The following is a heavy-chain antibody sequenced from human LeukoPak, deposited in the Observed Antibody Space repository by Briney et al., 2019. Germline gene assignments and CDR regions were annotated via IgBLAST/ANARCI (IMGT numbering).Heavy chain of an antibody. D-gene: IGHD3-10*01. CDR3: ATYTKYFGAHGTDY. V-gene: IGHV3-7*01. CDR1: GFTFSKYW. J-gene: IGHJ4*02. CDR2: IDKDGSEK. Sequence: GGSLRLSCAVSGFTFSKYWMRWVRQAPGKGLEWVASIDKDGSEKRYVDSVKGRFTISRDNAKNSVYLQMTSLGAEDTAVYYCATYTKYFGAHGTDYWGQGTLVTVSS.